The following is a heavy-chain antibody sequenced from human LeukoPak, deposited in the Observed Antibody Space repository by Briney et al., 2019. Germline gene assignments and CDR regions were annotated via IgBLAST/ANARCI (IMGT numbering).Heavy chain of an antibody. V-gene: IGHV3-48*04. CDR3: ARARGGRTYSEPGGYPVFDS. CDR1: RFTFSDYR. Sequence: GGSLRLSCVASRFTFSDYRMTWVPQAPGEGVGGGAYIRKDLTTIHYAASVKGRFTISRDNARNSLYLQLDSLRGDDTAVYYCARARGGRTYSEPGGYPVFDSWGQGTLVTVSS. CDR2: IRKDLTTI. D-gene: IGHD3-10*01. J-gene: IGHJ4*02.